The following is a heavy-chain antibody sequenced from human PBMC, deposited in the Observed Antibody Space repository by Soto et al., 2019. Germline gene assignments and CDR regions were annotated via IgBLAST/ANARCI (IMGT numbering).Heavy chain of an antibody. D-gene: IGHD3-16*01. CDR1: GGSISSSSYY. V-gene: IGHV4-39*01. J-gene: IGHJ4*02. Sequence: SETLSLTCTVSGGSISSSSYYWGWIRQPPGKGLEWIGSIYTGSTYYNPSLKSRVTISVATSKNQFSLKLTSVTAADTAVYYCARHSPRLFDYWGQGTVVTVSS. CDR2: IYTGST. CDR3: ARHSPRLFDY.